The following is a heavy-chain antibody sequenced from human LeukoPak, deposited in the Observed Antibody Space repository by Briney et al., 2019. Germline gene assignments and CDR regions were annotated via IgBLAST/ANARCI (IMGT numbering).Heavy chain of an antibody. CDR3: ARRRGGFGEGEFDY. V-gene: IGHV4-4*08. D-gene: IGHD3-10*01. J-gene: IGHJ4*02. CDR2: IHTGGSI. CDR1: GVSISGFY. Sequence: SETLSLTCTVSGVSISGFYWNWLRQPPRKGLEWVGYIHTGGSISSNPSLNSRVAFSMDTSKNQVSLRLNSVTATDTAVYYCARRRGGFGEGEFDYWGQGIPVTVST.